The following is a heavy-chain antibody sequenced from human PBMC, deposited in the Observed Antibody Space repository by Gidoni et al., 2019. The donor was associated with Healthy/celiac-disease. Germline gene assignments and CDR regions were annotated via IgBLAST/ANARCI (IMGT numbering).Heavy chain of an antibody. CDR3: ARGKLYDFWSGYRESSNYYYYGMDV. CDR2: SSYSGST. V-gene: IGHV4-59*01. J-gene: IGHJ6*02. D-gene: IGHD3-3*01. CDR1: GGSISRYY. Sequence: QVQLQESGPGLVKPSETLSLTCTFSGGSISRYYWSWIRKPPGKGLEWIGYSSYSGSTNYNPSLKSRVTISVDTSKNQFSLKLSSVTAADTAVYYCARGKLYDFWSGYRESSNYYYYGMDVWGQGTTVTVSS.